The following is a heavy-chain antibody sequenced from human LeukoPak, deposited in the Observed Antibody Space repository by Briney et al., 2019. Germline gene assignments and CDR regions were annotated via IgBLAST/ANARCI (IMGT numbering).Heavy chain of an antibody. CDR3: AKDNYYDSSGCFDY. Sequence: PGGSLRLSCATSGFSFSTYWMSWVRQAPGKGLEWVAKINQDGSEKYFVDSVKGRFTISRDNAKKSLYLEMNILRVEDTALYYCAKDNYYDSSGCFDYWGQGTLVTVSS. J-gene: IGHJ4*02. CDR2: INQDGSEK. V-gene: IGHV3-7*01. D-gene: IGHD3-22*01. CDR1: GFSFSTYW.